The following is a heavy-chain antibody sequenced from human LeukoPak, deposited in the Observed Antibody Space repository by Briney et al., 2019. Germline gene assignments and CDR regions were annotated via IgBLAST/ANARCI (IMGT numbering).Heavy chain of an antibody. J-gene: IGHJ6*02. V-gene: IGHV3-23*01. CDR1: GFTFSNYA. D-gene: IGHD4-23*01. CDR3: AKWKDGGNSYYYYGMDV. CDR2: ISGSGGGT. Sequence: PGGSLRLSCAASGFTFSNYAMSWVRQAPGKGLEWVSTISGSGGGTYYADSVKGRFTISRDNSKNTLYLHMNSLRAEDTAVYYCAKWKDGGNSYYYYGMDVWGQGTTVTVSS.